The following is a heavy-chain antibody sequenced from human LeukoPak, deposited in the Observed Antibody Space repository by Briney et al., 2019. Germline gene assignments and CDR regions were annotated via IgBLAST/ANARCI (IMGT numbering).Heavy chain of an antibody. J-gene: IGHJ4*02. Sequence: GASVKVSCKASGYTFTSYGISWVRQAPGQGLEWMGWISAYNGNTNYAQKLQGRVTMTTDTSTSTAYMELKSLRSDDTAVYYCARESYDSSGYGEYYFDYWGQGTLVTVSS. CDR2: ISAYNGNT. V-gene: IGHV1-18*01. D-gene: IGHD3-22*01. CDR3: ARESYDSSGYGEYYFDY. CDR1: GYTFTSYG.